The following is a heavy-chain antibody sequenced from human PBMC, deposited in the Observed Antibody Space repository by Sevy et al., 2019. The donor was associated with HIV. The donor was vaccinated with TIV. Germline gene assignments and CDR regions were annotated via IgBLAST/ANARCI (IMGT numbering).Heavy chain of an antibody. CDR1: GYTFTSYD. J-gene: IGHJ5*02. D-gene: IGHD3-22*01. V-gene: IGHV1-8*01. CDR3: ARAYDSSGFHTTDWFDP. CDR2: MNPNSGNT. Sequence: ASVKVSCKASGYTFTSYDINWVRQATGQGLEWMGWMNPNSGNTGYAQKFQGRVTMTRKTSISTAYMELRSLRSEDTAVYYCARAYDSSGFHTTDWFDPWGQGTLVTVSS.